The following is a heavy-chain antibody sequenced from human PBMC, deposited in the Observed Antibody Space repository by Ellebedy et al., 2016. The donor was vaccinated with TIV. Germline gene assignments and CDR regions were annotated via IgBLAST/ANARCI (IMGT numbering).Heavy chain of an antibody. CDR3: ARPDQTGNSYYGMDV. J-gene: IGHJ6*02. CDR2: LSAYNGNT. D-gene: IGHD3-10*01. V-gene: IGHV1-18*01. Sequence: AASVKVSCKTSGYTFTTYGISWVRQAPGQGLEWMGWLSAYNGNTIYAQKFQGRVTMTTDTSTSTAYMEMRSLRSDDTAVYYCARPDQTGNSYYGMDVWGQGTTVTVSS. CDR1: GYTFTTYG.